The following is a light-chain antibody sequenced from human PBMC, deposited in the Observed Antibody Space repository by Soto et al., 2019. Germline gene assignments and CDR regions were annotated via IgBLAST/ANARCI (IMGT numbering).Light chain of an antibody. Sequence: QSVLTQPASVSGSPGQSITISCTVTNSDVGANRLVSWYQQFTGKIPKLLIYEDTMRPAGISDRFSGSKSVNTASLTISGLRTEDEAHYPCCAYAGTRTFVFGGGTQLTVL. CDR3: CAYAGTRTFV. J-gene: IGLJ7*01. CDR2: EDT. CDR1: NSDVGANRL. V-gene: IGLV2-23*01.